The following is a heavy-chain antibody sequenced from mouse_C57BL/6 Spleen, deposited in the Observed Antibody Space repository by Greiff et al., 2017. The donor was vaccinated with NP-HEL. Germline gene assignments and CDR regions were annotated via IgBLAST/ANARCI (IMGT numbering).Heavy chain of an antibody. Sequence: EVKVVESGGDLVKPGGSLKLSCAASGFTFSSYGMSWVRQTPDKRLEWVATISSGGSYTYYPDSVTGRFTITRDNAKNTLYLQMSSLKSEDTAMYYCARHFAKGYFDVWGTGTTVTVSS. J-gene: IGHJ1*03. CDR3: ARHFAKGYFDV. CDR1: GFTFSSYG. V-gene: IGHV5-6*01. CDR2: ISSGGSYT. D-gene: IGHD6-1*01.